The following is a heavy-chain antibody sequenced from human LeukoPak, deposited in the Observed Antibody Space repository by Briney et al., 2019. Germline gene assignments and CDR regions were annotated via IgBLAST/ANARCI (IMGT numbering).Heavy chain of an antibody. CDR1: GFRFNNYA. D-gene: IGHD5-12*01. CDR2: IIGSSGST. Sequence: GGSLRLSCVASGFRFNNYAMNWVRQAPGKGLEWVPLIIGSSGSTFYADSVKGRFTISRDKSKNTLYLQMNSLRAEDTAVYYCAKGAYDYIEIAYFDYWGQGSLVTVSS. J-gene: IGHJ4*02. V-gene: IGHV3-23*01. CDR3: AKGAYDYIEIAYFDY.